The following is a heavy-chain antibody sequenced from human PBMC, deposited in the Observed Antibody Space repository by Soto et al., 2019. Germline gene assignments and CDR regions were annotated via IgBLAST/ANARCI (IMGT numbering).Heavy chain of an antibody. Sequence: PSETLSLTCSVSGASIDNYHWSWIRQSAGKGLEWIGRIAPSGSTNYNPSLKGRVTMSVDTSKTHFSLKMRSVTAADTAVYFCARDRAAAGPSNWFDPWGQGXLVTVPS. CDR3: ARDRAAAGPSNWFDP. J-gene: IGHJ5*02. V-gene: IGHV4-4*07. D-gene: IGHD6-13*01. CDR2: IAPSGST. CDR1: GASIDNYH.